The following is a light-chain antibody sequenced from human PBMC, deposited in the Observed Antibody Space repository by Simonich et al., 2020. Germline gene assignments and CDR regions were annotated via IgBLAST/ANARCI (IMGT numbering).Light chain of an antibody. CDR3: QQYYSTPIT. Sequence: DIVMTQSPDSLAVSLGERATINCKSSQSVLYSSNNKNYLAWYHQKPGQPPKLLIYWDSTRESGVPDRFSGSGSGTDFTLTISSLQAEDVAVYYCQQYYSTPITFGGGTKVEIK. CDR2: WDS. V-gene: IGKV4-1*01. J-gene: IGKJ4*01. CDR1: QSVLYSSNNKNY.